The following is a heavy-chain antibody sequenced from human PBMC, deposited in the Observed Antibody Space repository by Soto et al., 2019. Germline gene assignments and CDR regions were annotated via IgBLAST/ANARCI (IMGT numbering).Heavy chain of an antibody. J-gene: IGHJ4*02. Sequence: QVTLKESGPVVVKPTETLTLTCTVSGFSLSTIRMGVTWIRQPPGKALEWLAHIYSNDEKSYSTSLQRRLTISKDTYKGQVVLTMTNMDPVDTATYYCARIRDGYNVDHWGQGTLVTVSS. CDR1: GFSLSTIRMG. CDR2: IYSNDEK. CDR3: ARIRDGYNVDH. V-gene: IGHV2-26*01. D-gene: IGHD5-12*01.